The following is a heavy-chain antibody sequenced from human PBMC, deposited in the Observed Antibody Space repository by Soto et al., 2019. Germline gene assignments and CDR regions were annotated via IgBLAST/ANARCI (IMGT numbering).Heavy chain of an antibody. V-gene: IGHV4-34*01. J-gene: IGHJ6*02. Sequence: PSETLSLTCAVYGGSFSGYYWSWIRQPPGKGLEWIGEINHSGSTNYNPSLKSRVTISVDTSKNQFSLKLSSVTAADTAVYYCASDYGEKGRYYYGMDVWGQGTTVTVSS. CDR3: ASDYGEKGRYYYGMDV. CDR1: GGSFSGYY. D-gene: IGHD4-17*01. CDR2: INHSGST.